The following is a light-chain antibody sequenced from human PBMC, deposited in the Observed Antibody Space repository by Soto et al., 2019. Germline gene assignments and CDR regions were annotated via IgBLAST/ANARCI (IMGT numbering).Light chain of an antibody. J-gene: IGKJ1*01. CDR2: GAS. CDR3: QHFGSSRWT. V-gene: IGKV3-20*01. Sequence: TQSPGTLSLSPGERATLSCRASQSVSSNYLAWYQQKPGQAPRLLIYGASSRATGIPDRISGSGSGTDFTLSISRLEPEDFAVYYCQHFGSSRWTFGQGTKVDIK. CDR1: QSVSSNY.